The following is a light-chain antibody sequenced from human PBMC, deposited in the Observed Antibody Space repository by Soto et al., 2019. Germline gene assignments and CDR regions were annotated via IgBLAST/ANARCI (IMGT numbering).Light chain of an antibody. Sequence: QSVLTQPPSASGSPGQSVTISCTGTSSDVGGYNYVSWYQQHPGKAPKLMIYEVSKRPSGVSDRFSGSKSGNTASLTVSGLQAEDEADYYCSSYAGSNNANVVFGGGTQLTVL. J-gene: IGLJ2*01. CDR2: EVS. CDR3: SSYAGSNNANVV. CDR1: SSDVGGYNY. V-gene: IGLV2-8*01.